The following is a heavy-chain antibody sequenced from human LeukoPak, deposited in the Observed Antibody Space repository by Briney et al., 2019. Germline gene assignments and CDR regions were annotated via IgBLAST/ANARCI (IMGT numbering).Heavy chain of an antibody. Sequence: GESLKISCKGSGYSFTSQWIGWVRQMPGKGLEWMGIIYPADSDTKYSPSFQGQVTISADKSISTAYLQWSSLKASDTAMYYCARTKDVGGATMYNWFDPWGQGTLVTVSS. CDR2: IYPADSDT. CDR3: ARTKDVGGATMYNWFDP. V-gene: IGHV5-51*01. J-gene: IGHJ5*02. D-gene: IGHD1-26*01. CDR1: GYSFTSQW.